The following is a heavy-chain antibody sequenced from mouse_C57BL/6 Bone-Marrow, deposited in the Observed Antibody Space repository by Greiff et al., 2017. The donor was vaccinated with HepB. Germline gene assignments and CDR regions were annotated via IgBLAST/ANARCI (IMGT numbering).Heavy chain of an antibody. Sequence: EVKVVESGGGLVKPGGSLKLSCAASGFTFSSYAMSWVRQTPEKRLEWVATISDGGSYTYYPDNVKGRFTISRDNAKNNLYLQMSHLKSEDTAMYYCARGGYGSSYGWYFDVWGTGTTVTVSS. D-gene: IGHD1-1*01. V-gene: IGHV5-4*03. CDR3: ARGGYGSSYGWYFDV. J-gene: IGHJ1*03. CDR2: ISDGGSYT. CDR1: GFTFSSYA.